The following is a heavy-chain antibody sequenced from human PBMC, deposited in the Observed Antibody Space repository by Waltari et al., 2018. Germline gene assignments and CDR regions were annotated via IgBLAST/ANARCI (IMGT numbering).Heavy chain of an antibody. Sequence: QVTLRESGPALVKPTQTLTLTCTFSGFSPSTSGMCVSWLRQPPGKALEWLARIDWDDDKYYSTSLKTRLTISKDTSKNQVVLTMTNMDPVDTATYYCARIRGSSRKEDAFDIWGQGTMVTVSS. CDR2: IDWDDDK. CDR3: ARIRGSSRKEDAFDI. D-gene: IGHD6-13*01. J-gene: IGHJ3*02. CDR1: GFSPSTSGMC. V-gene: IGHV2-70*15.